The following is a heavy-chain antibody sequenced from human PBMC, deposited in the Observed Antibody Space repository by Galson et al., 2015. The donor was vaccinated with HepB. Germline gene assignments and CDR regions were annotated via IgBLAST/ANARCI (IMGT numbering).Heavy chain of an antibody. CDR1: GATFSGYA. V-gene: IGHV1-69*10. D-gene: IGHD3-22*01. J-gene: IGHJ4*02. Sequence: SLKVSCKASGATFSGYANSWVRQAPGPQLDWKGWTMPILDIPYYTQKFPGRVTITADKTTRTTYMELSSLRSEDTAVYYCARASNYFDSSTYSPGPDYWGQGTLVTVSS. CDR3: ARASNYFDSSTYSPGPDY. CDR2: TMPILDIP.